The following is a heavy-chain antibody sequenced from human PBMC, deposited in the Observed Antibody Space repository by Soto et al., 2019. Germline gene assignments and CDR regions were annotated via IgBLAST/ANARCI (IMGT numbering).Heavy chain of an antibody. CDR3: ARGISVMVAFERGAPVKYFSDS. V-gene: IGHV4-34*01. J-gene: IGHJ4*02. Sequence: SETLSLTWAVYGGTFGGYYWRWIRQTPEKGLEWIGEINHSGSTNQNPSLKSRVSISVDTSKNQFSLKLRSVTAADTAVYYCARGISVMVAFERGAPVKYFSDSWSLGTLVTVSS. CDR1: GGTFGGYY. CDR2: INHSGST. D-gene: IGHD3-9*01.